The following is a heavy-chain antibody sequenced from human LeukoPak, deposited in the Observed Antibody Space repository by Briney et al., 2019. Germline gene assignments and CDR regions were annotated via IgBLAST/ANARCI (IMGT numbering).Heavy chain of an antibody. CDR1: GGSISSGGYY. Sequence: SETLSLTCTVSGGSISSGGYYWSWIRQHPGTGLEWIGYIYYSGSTYYNPSLKSRVTISVDTSKDQFSLKLSSVTAADTAVYYCARVGLDAFDIWGQGTKVTVSS. V-gene: IGHV4-31*03. J-gene: IGHJ3*02. CDR3: ARVGLDAFDI. CDR2: IYYSGST.